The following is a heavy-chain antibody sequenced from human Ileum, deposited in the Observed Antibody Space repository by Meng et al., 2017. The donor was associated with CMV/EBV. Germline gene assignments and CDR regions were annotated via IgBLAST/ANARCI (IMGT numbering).Heavy chain of an antibody. CDR2: IFHSGST. D-gene: IGHD3-22*01. J-gene: IGHJ4*02. Sequence: CTVSGVAISRGDYYWTWLRQSPGKGLEWIGYIFHSGSTDYNPSLKSRVRMSIDMSENQFSLQLTSATAADTAVYYCARGWDSSGYVYWGQGILVTVSS. CDR3: ARGWDSSGYVY. CDR1: GVAISRGDYY. V-gene: IGHV4-30-4*01.